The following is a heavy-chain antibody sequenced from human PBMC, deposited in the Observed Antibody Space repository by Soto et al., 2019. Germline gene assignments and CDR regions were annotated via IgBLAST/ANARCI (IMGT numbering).Heavy chain of an antibody. J-gene: IGHJ4*02. CDR2: ISYHGRDE. CDR3: AGVYYGGNSVNNY. D-gene: IGHD2-8*01. CDR1: GFTFTSYA. Sequence: GGSLRLSCAASGFTFTSYAMHWVRQAPGKGLEWVAAISYHGRDEYYADSVKGRFIISRDNSKNTLDLLLNTLRAEDTAVYYCAGVYYGGNSVNNYWGQGTPVTVSS. V-gene: IGHV3-30*04.